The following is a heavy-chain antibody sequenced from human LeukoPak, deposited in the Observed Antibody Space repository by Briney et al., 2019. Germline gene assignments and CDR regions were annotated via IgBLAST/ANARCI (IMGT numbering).Heavy chain of an antibody. V-gene: IGHV4-59*01. Sequence: SSETLSLTCTVSGGSISSYYWSWIRQPPGKGLEWIGYIYYSGSTNYNPSLKSRVTISVDTSKNQFPLKLSSVTAADTAVYYCARVAAAGIFYQVKGSYFDYWGRGTLVTVSS. CDR2: IYYSGST. CDR1: GGSISSYY. CDR3: ARVAAAGIFYQVKGSYFDY. J-gene: IGHJ4*02. D-gene: IGHD6-13*01.